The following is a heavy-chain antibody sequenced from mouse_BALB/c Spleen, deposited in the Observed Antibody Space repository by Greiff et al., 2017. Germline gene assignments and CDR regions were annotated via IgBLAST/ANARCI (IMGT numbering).Heavy chain of an antibody. Sequence: EVQGVESGGGLVQPGGSLKLSCAASGFTFSSYTMSWVRQTPEKRLEWVAYISNGGGSTYYPDTVKGRFTISRDNAKNTLYLQMSSLKSEDTAMYYCASHYYGSSYGYFDVWGEGTSVTVSS. J-gene: IGHJ1*01. CDR3: ASHYYGSSYGYFDV. CDR1: GFTFSSYT. V-gene: IGHV5-12-2*01. CDR2: ISNGGGST. D-gene: IGHD1-1*01.